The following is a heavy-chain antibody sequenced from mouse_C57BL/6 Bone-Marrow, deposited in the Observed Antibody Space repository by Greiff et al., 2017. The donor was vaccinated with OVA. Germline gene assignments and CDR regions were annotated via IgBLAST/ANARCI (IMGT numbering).Heavy chain of an antibody. J-gene: IGHJ3*01. CDR3: ARQEYDEWFAY. D-gene: IGHD2-12*01. V-gene: IGHV5-2*01. CDR1: EYEFPSHD. Sequence: EVKLVESGGGLVQPGESLKLSCESNEYEFPSHDMSWVRKPPEKRLELVAAINSDGGSTYYPDTMERRFIISRDNTKKSLYLQMISPEAEDTACDYCARQEYDEWFAYWGQGTLVTVSA. CDR2: INSDGGST.